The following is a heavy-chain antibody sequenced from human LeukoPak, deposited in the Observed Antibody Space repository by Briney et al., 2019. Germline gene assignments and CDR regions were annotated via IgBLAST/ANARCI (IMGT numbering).Heavy chain of an antibody. D-gene: IGHD3-22*01. CDR1: GGSFSGYY. Sequence: SETLSLTCAVYGGSFSGYYWSWIRQPPGKGLGWIGEINHSGSTNYNPSLKSRVTISVDTSKNQFSLKLSSVTAADTAIYYCARVTGYMIEDYFDYWGQGTLVTVSS. CDR2: INHSGST. V-gene: IGHV4-34*01. CDR3: ARVTGYMIEDYFDY. J-gene: IGHJ4*02.